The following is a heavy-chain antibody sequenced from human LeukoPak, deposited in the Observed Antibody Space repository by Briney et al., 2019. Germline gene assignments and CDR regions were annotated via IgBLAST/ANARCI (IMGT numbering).Heavy chain of an antibody. D-gene: IGHD3-9*01. CDR3: ARGHHPADYYDIFTGYYHSYYYYGMDV. J-gene: IGHJ6*02. Sequence: PGGSLRLSCAASGFTFSSYWMSWVRQAPGKGLEWVANIKQDGSEKYYVDSVKGRFTISRDNAKNSLYLQMNSLRAEDTAVYYCARGHHPADYYDIFTGYYHSYYYYGMDVWGQGTTVTVSS. CDR2: IKQDGSEK. CDR1: GFTFSSYW. V-gene: IGHV3-7*01.